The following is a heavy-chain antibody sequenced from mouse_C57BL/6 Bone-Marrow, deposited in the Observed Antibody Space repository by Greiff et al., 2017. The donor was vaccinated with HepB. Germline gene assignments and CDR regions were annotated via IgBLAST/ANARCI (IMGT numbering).Heavy chain of an antibody. J-gene: IGHJ3*01. D-gene: IGHD1-1*01. V-gene: IGHV5-6*01. CDR2: ISSGGSYT. Sequence: EVQLVESGGDLVKPGGSLKLSCAASGFTFSSYGMSWVRQTPDKRLEWVANISSGGSYTYYPDRLKGRFTISRDNAKNTLYLQMSSLKSEDTAMYSCATGAWFAYWGQGTLVTVSA. CDR3: ATGAWFAY. CDR1: GFTFSSYG.